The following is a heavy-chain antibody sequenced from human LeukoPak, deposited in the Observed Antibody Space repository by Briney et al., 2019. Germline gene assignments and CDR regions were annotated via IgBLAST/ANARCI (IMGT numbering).Heavy chain of an antibody. J-gene: IGHJ4*02. D-gene: IGHD1-26*01. Sequence: SETLSLTCSVSGYSISSGNYWGWIRLPPGKGLQWIGSIYHSGSTYYNPSLKSRVTISVDTSKNQFSLKLSSVTAVDTAVYYCARGATAYSYWGQGTLVTVSS. CDR1: GYSISSGNY. CDR2: IYHSGST. V-gene: IGHV4-38-2*02. CDR3: ARGATAYSY.